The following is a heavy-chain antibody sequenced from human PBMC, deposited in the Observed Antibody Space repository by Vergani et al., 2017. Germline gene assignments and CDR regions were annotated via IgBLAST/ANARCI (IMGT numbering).Heavy chain of an antibody. CDR1: GFTFINAW. CDR3: TTDHQQAYVGLCSVSNYYGDVLDG. D-gene: IGHD4-11*01. CDR2: IKSKTDGGTT. J-gene: IGHJ3*01. V-gene: IGHV3-15*01. Sequence: EVQLVESGGGLVKPGGSLRLSCAASGFTFINAWMTWVRQAPGKGLEWVGRIKSKTDGGTTYYAAPVKGSFTISRDDSKNTLYLHMNSLKTEDTAVYYGTTDHQQAYVGLCSVSNYYGDVLDGWVQGTVVTVCS.